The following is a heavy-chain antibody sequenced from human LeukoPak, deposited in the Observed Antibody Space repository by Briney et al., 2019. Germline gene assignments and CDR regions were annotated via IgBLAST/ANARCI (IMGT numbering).Heavy chain of an antibody. J-gene: IGHJ4*02. CDR1: GFTLDDYA. CDR2: LRWNGGRI. CDR3: AKDRHYYDSSGGFDF. D-gene: IGHD3-22*01. V-gene: IGHV3-9*01. Sequence: GGSLRLSCAASGFTLDDYAMHWVRHTPGKGVEWVSGLRWNGGRIKYADSVKGRFTIYRDNSNNSLYLQMNSLRAEDTALYYCAKDRHYYDSSGGFDFWGQGTLVTVSS.